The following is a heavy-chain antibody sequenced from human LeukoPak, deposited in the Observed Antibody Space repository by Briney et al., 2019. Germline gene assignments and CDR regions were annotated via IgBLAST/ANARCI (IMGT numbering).Heavy chain of an antibody. V-gene: IGHV3-21*01. CDR1: GFTFSSYS. CDR3: ARDVHSDYDYYAMDA. Sequence: PGRSLRLSCAASGFTFSSYSVNWVRQAPGRGLEWVSSISTTSTYIYYADSVKGRFTISRDNAKSSLYLQMNSLRAEDTAVYYCARDVHSDYDYYAMDAWGQGTTVTVSS. D-gene: IGHD4-11*01. J-gene: IGHJ6*02. CDR2: ISTTSTYI.